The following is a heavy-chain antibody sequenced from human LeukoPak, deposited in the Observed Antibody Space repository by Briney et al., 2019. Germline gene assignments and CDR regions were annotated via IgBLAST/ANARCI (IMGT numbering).Heavy chain of an antibody. V-gene: IGHV4-39*07. J-gene: IGHJ6*03. Sequence: PSETLSLTCTVSGGSISSSSYYWGWIRQPPGKGLEWIGSIYYSGSTYYNPSLKSRVTISVDTSKNQFSLKLSSVTAADTAVYYCARDPNYGGNSGYMDVWGKGTTVAVSS. CDR2: IYYSGST. CDR1: GGSISSSSYY. CDR3: ARDPNYGGNSGYMDV. D-gene: IGHD4-23*01.